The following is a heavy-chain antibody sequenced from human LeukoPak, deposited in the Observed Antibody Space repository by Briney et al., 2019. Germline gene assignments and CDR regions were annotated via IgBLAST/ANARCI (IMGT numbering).Heavy chain of an antibody. CDR2: LDSSGGGI. CDR3: AQYNNDSGTYSMDV. V-gene: IGHV3-23*05. J-gene: IGHJ6*02. CDR1: VFTFSSYA. D-gene: IGHD3-10*01. Sequence: QTGGSLRLSCAASVFTFSSYAMSWVRQAPGKGLEWVSALDSSGGGIHYADSVKGRFTISRDNSKNTLYLQMNSLRAEDTALYYCAQYNNDSGTYSMDVWGQGTTVTVSS.